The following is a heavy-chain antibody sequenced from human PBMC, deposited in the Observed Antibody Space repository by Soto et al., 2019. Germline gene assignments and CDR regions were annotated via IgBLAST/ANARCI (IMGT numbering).Heavy chain of an antibody. Sequence: PGGSLRLSCAASGFTFTRYSMNWVRQAPGKGLECVSGISGSGGTTFYADSVKGRFTISRDNSKKTLYLQMNSLRAEDTAVYYCAKTPYDFWSSGQYLFDHWGQGTLVTVSS. V-gene: IGHV3-23*01. CDR1: GFTFTRYS. CDR2: ISGSGGTT. J-gene: IGHJ4*02. CDR3: AKTPYDFWSSGQYLFDH. D-gene: IGHD3-3*01.